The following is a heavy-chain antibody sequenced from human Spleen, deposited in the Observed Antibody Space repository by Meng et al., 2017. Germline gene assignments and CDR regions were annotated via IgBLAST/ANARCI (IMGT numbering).Heavy chain of an antibody. CDR3: ARDSRSAVAGPADY. CDR1: GFTFSSYA. D-gene: IGHD6-19*01. CDR2: ISYDGSNK. J-gene: IGHJ4*02. Sequence: QVTRVESVGGVVQPARSLRLSFAASGFTFSSYAIHWVRQAPGKGLEWVAVISYDGSNKYYADSVKGRFTISRDNSKNTLYLQMNSLRAEDTAVYYCARDSRSAVAGPADYWGQGTLVTVSS. V-gene: IGHV3-30*01.